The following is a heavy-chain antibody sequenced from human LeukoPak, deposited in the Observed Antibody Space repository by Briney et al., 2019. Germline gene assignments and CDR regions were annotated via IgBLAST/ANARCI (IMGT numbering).Heavy chain of an antibody. J-gene: IGHJ6*03. V-gene: IGHV1-2*02. CDR3: ASPSQPHYYYYYMDV. Sequence: ASVKVSCKASGYTFTGYYTHWVRQAPGQGLEWMGWINPNSGGTNYAQKFQGRVTMTRDTSISTAYMELSRLRSDDTAVYYCASPSQPHYYYYYMDVWGKGTTVTVSS. CDR2: INPNSGGT. D-gene: IGHD2-2*01. CDR1: GYTFTGYY.